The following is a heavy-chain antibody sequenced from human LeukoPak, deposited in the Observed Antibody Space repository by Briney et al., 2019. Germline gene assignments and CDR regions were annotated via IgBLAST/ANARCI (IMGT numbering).Heavy chain of an antibody. CDR3: AKDLSMVRFDY. Sequence: GGSLRLSCAASGFTFSSYSMNWLRQARGKGLEWVSYISSSSSTIYYADSVKGRFTISRDNSKNTLYLQMNSLRAEDTAVYYCAKDLSMVRFDYWGQGTLVTVSS. CDR2: ISSSSSTI. CDR1: GFTFSSYS. J-gene: IGHJ4*02. D-gene: IGHD4/OR15-4a*01. V-gene: IGHV3-48*01.